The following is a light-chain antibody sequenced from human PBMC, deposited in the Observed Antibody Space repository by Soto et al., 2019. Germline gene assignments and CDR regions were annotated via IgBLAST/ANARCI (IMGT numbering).Light chain of an antibody. CDR3: QQHFDLRT. CDR1: QSLLSSY. Sequence: EIVLTQSPATLSLSPGERATLSCRASQSLLSSYLAWYQQKPGQAPRLLIYGASSRATGVPDRFSGSGSGTDFTLTITRLAPEDFAMYYCQQHFDLRTFDQGTRVEMK. V-gene: IGKV3-20*01. J-gene: IGKJ1*01. CDR2: GAS.